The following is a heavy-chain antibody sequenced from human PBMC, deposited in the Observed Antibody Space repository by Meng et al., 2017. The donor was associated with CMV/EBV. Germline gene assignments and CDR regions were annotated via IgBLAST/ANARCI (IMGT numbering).Heavy chain of an antibody. D-gene: IGHD5-18*01. CDR2: IYWDDDK. J-gene: IGHJ4*02. CDR3: AHLDTAKLHFDY. CDR1: GFSLSPSGVV. V-gene: IGHV2-5*02. Sequence: QFPFKYSGPPPVKPTQTLTLTRTFSGFSLSPSGVVVVWIRQPPGKALEWLALIYWDDDKRYSPSLKSRLTITKDTSKNQVVLTMTNMDPVDTATYYCAHLDTAKLHFDYWGQGTLVTVSS.